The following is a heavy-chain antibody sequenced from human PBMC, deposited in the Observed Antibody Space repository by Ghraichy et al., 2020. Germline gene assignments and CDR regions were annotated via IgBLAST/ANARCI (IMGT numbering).Heavy chain of an antibody. Sequence: GGSLRLSCAASGFTFNDYAMHWVRQAPGKGLEWVAFISYDGSNKDYADSVRGRFVISRDNVKNTLYLQMNSLRTEDTAVYFCAKDPTIFGMVVVDYWGQGTLVTASS. CDR3: AKDPTIFGMVVVDY. V-gene: IGHV3-30*18. CDR2: ISYDGSNK. J-gene: IGHJ4*02. D-gene: IGHD3-3*01. CDR1: GFTFNDYA.